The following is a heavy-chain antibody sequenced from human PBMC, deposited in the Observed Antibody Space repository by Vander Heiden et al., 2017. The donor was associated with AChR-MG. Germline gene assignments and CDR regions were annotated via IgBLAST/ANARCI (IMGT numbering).Heavy chain of an antibody. V-gene: IGHV3-7*01. CDR2: INQDGSEK. CDR3: GTPGTHDAFDI. Sequence: EVQLVESGGGLVQPGGSLRLSCAASGFTFSKYWMSWVRQAPGKGLGCVANINQDGSEKYYVDSVKGRFTISRDNAKNSLYLQMNSLRAEDTAVYYCGTPGTHDAFDIWGQGTMVTVSS. CDR1: GFTFSKYW. D-gene: IGHD1-7*01. J-gene: IGHJ3*02.